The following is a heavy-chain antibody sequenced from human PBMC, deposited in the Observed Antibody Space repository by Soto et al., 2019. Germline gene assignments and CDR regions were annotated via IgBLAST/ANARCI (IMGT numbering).Heavy chain of an antibody. CDR2: IYYSGTT. V-gene: IGHV4-31*03. Sequence: ASETLSLTCTVSGGSISSGGYYWSWIRQHQGKGLEWIGYIYYSGTTYYSPSLKSRVTISVDTSKNQFSLKLSSVSAADTALYYCARCSLVVVPAPGFDPWGRGTLVTVSS. D-gene: IGHD2-2*01. CDR3: ARCSLVVVPAPGFDP. J-gene: IGHJ5*02. CDR1: GGSISSGGYY.